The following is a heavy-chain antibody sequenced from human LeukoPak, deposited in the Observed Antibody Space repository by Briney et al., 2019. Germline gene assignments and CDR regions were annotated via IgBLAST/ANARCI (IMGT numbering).Heavy chain of an antibody. J-gene: IGHJ4*02. V-gene: IGHV3-9*01. CDR3: GLLARGPIIGGD. CDR2: ITWNSGNI. CDR1: GFTFEDYA. Sequence: SLRLSCAASGFTFEDYAMHWVRQAPGKGLEWVAGITWNSGNIAYADSVKGRFTISRDIAKKTLYLQMNSLRAEDTALYAKGLLARGPIIGGDWGQGTLVTVSS. D-gene: IGHD3-10*01.